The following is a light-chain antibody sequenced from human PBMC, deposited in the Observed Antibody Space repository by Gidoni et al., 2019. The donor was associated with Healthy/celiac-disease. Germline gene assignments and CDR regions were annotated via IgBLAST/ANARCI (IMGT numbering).Light chain of an antibody. Sequence: DIQVTQSPSFLSASVGDRVTITCRASQGISSYLAWYQQKPGKAPKLLLYAASTLQSGVPSRFSGSGSGTEFPLTLSSLQPEDFATYYCQQLNSYPLTFGGGTKVEIK. CDR1: QGISSY. CDR2: AAS. CDR3: QQLNSYPLT. V-gene: IGKV1-9*01. J-gene: IGKJ4*01.